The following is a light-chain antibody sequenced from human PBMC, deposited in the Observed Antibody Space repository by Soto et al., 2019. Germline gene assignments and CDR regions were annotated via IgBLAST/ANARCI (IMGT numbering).Light chain of an antibody. J-gene: IGKJ1*01. Sequence: EIVLTQSPTTLCWSPGERATLSFSARQCVNNYLAWYQQKPGQAPRLLVYDVFNRATGIPARFSCSGSGTDFTLTIRSLEPEDFAVYYCQHRNNWPTFGQGTKVDI. CDR2: DVF. CDR1: QCVNNY. CDR3: QHRNNWPT. V-gene: IGKV3-11*01.